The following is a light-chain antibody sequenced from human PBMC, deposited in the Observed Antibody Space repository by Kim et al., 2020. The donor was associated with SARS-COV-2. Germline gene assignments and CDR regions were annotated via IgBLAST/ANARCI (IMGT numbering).Light chain of an antibody. J-gene: IGLJ2*01. CDR1: SLRSDY. Sequence: SSELTQDPAVSVALGQTVRITYQGGSLRSDYASWDQQKPGQATVLVIYGKNNRASGIPDRFSGSSSGNTASLTITGAQGEDEADYYCNSRDSSGNHVVFG. CDR3: NSRDSSGNHVV. V-gene: IGLV3-19*01. CDR2: GKN.